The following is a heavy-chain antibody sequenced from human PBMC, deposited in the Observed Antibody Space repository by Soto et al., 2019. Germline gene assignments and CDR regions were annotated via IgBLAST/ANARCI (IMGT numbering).Heavy chain of an antibody. CDR2: IGTRSDI. CDR1: GFTFSRYS. V-gene: IGHV3-21*01. CDR3: AREETPWPLAYGLDV. J-gene: IGHJ6*02. Sequence: GGSLRLSCAGSGFTFSRYSMHWVRQAPGKGLEWVSSIGTRSDIYYADSVKGRFTISRDNAKNSLSLQMNSLRAEDTGVYYCAREETPWPLAYGLDVCGQGTTVTVSS. D-gene: IGHD2-15*01.